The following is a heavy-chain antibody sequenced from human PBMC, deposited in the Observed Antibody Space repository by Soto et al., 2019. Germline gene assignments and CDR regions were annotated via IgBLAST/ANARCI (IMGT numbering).Heavy chain of an antibody. Sequence: QVQLVESGGGVVQPGRSLRLSCAASGFTFSSYGMHWVRQAPGKGLEWVAVISYDGSNKYYADSVKGRFTISRDNSKNTLYLQMNSLRAEDTAVYYCATGAVAGNDGMDVWGQGTTVTVSS. CDR3: ATGAVAGNDGMDV. CDR2: ISYDGSNK. D-gene: IGHD6-19*01. CDR1: GFTFSSYG. J-gene: IGHJ6*02. V-gene: IGHV3-30*03.